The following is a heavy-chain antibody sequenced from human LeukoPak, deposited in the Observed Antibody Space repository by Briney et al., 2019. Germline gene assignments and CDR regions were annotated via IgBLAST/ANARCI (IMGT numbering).Heavy chain of an antibody. Sequence: GGSLRLSCAASGFTFSSYSMNWVRQAPGKGLEWVSYISSSSSTIYYADSVKGRFTISRDNAKNSLYLQMNSLRAEDTAVYYCARAHRGFWGRLHYYYYMDVWGKGTTVTVSS. CDR1: GFTFSSYS. CDR2: ISSSSSTI. J-gene: IGHJ6*03. D-gene: IGHD3-16*01. CDR3: ARAHRGFWGRLHYYYYMDV. V-gene: IGHV3-48*04.